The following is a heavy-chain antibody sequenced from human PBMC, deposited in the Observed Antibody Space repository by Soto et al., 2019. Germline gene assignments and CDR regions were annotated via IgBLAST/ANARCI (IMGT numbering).Heavy chain of an antibody. J-gene: IGHJ6*02. CDR2: ISYDGSNK. CDR1: GFTFSSYG. Sequence: GGSLRLSCAASGFTFSSYGMHWVRQAPGKGLEWVAVISYDGSNKYYADSVKGRFTISRDTSKNTLYLQMNSLRAEDTAVYYCAKDLIVVVPAAVSYYGMDVWGQGTTVTVSS. D-gene: IGHD2-2*01. CDR3: AKDLIVVVPAAVSYYGMDV. V-gene: IGHV3-30*18.